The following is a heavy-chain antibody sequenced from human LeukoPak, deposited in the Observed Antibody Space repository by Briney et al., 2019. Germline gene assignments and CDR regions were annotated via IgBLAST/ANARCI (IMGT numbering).Heavy chain of an antibody. CDR3: ARGDYDILTGYLGGYYYYMDV. V-gene: IGHV7-4-1*02. CDR1: GYTFTNFA. CDR2: INTNTGNP. Sequence: ASVKVSCKASGYTFTNFAMNWVRQAPGQGLEWMGWINTNTGNPTYAQGFTGRFVFSLDTSVSTAYLQISSLKAEDTAVYYCARGDYDILTGYLGGYYYYMDVWGKGTTVTVSS. D-gene: IGHD3-9*01. J-gene: IGHJ6*03.